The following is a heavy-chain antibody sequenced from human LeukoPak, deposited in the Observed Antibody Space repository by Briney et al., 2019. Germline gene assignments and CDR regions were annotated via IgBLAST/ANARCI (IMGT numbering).Heavy chain of an antibody. J-gene: IGHJ6*03. D-gene: IGHD3-10*01. CDR3: ARAARTGNYYYYMDV. Sequence: SETLSLTCAVSGGSLNGYYWTWIRQPPGKGLEWIGRIYTSGSTNYNPSLKSRVTMSVDTSKNQFSLKLSSVTAADTAVYYCARAARTGNYYYYMDVWGKGTTVTISS. CDR1: GGSLNGYY. CDR2: IYTSGST. V-gene: IGHV4-4*07.